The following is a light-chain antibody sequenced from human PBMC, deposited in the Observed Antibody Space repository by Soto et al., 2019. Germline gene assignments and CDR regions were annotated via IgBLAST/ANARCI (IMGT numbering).Light chain of an antibody. CDR3: QHYNSYSEA. Sequence: DIQINQSPSTLSGSVGDRVTITCRASQTISSWLAWYQQKPGKAPKLLIYKASTLKSGVPSRFSGSGSGTEFTLTISSMQPDDFANYYCQHYNSYSEAFGQGTKVDIK. CDR1: QTISSW. V-gene: IGKV1-5*03. J-gene: IGKJ1*01. CDR2: KAS.